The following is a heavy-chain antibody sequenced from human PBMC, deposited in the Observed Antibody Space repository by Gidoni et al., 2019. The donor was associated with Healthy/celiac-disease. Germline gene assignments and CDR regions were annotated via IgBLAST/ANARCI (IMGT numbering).Heavy chain of an antibody. CDR1: GGTVSSYA. Sequence: QVQLVQSGAEVKKPGSSVKVSCKASGGTVSSYAISWVRQAPGQGLEGMGGIIPIFGTANYAQKFQGRVTITADESTSTAYMELSSLRSEDTAVYYCARDQNYYDSSGYYLSWFDPWGQGTLVTVSS. CDR3: ARDQNYYDSSGYYLSWFDP. CDR2: IIPIFGTA. J-gene: IGHJ5*02. V-gene: IGHV1-69*01. D-gene: IGHD3-22*01.